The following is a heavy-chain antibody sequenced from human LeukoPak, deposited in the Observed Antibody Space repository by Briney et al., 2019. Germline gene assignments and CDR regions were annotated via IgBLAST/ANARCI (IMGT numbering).Heavy chain of an antibody. CDR1: GFTFSSYS. Sequence: GGSLRLSCAASGFTFSSYSMNWVRQAPGKGLEWVSSISSSSSYIYYADSAKGRFTISRDNAKNSLYLQMNSLRAEVTAVYYCARDRGYTAMVTDYWGQGTLVTVSS. CDR2: ISSSSSYI. D-gene: IGHD5-18*01. J-gene: IGHJ4*02. CDR3: ARDRGYTAMVTDY. V-gene: IGHV3-21*01.